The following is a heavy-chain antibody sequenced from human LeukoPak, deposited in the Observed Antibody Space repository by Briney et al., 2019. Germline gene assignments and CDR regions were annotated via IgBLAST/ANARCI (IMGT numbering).Heavy chain of an antibody. D-gene: IGHD1-26*01. CDR1: AFTFSSYS. CDR2: ISGSSYYI. J-gene: IGHJ4*02. V-gene: IGHV3-21*01. Sequence: GGSLRLSCAASAFTFSSYSMNWVRQAPGKGLEWVSSISGSSYYIYYADSVKGRFTISRDNAKNSLYLQMNSLRAEDTAVYYCARVKIVGATRSTYYFDYWGQGTLVTVSS. CDR3: ARVKIVGATRSTYYFDY.